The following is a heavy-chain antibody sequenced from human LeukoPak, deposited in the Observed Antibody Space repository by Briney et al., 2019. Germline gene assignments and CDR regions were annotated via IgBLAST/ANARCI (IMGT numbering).Heavy chain of an antibody. V-gene: IGHV4-31*03. CDR1: GGSISSGGYY. D-gene: IGHD4-23*01. J-gene: IGHJ4*02. CDR2: IYYSGST. CDR3: ARGGDYGGNFCFDY. Sequence: PSQTLSLTCTVSGGSISSGGYYWSWIRQHPGKGLEWIGYIYYSGSTYYNPSLKSRVTISVDTSKNQFSLKLSSVTAADTAVYYCARGGDYGGNFCFDYWGQGTLVTVSS.